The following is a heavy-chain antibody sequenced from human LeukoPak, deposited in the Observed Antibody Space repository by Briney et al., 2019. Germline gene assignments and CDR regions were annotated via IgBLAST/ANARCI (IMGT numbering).Heavy chain of an antibody. CDR1: GYSFTNYW. J-gene: IGHJ4*02. D-gene: IGHD2-15*01. CDR3: ALSSGAYNSAGYFDY. Sequence: GESLKISCKGSGYSFTNYWIGWVRQMPGKGLEWMGIIYPNASGTRYSPSFRAQVTISADKSITTAYLQWNSLKASDTAMYYCALSSGAYNSAGYFDYWGQGALVTVSS. CDR2: IYPNASGT. V-gene: IGHV5-51*01.